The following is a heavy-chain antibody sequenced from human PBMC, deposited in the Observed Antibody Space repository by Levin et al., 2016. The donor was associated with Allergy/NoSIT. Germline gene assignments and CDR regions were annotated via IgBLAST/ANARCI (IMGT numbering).Heavy chain of an antibody. D-gene: IGHD6-19*01. CDR3: ARDSSGWFPYYYYYMDV. Sequence: SETLSLTCTVSGGSISSYYWSWIRQPPGKGLEWIGYIYYSGSTNYNPSLKSRVTISVDTSKNQFSLKLSSVTAADTAVYYCARDSSGWFPYYYYYMDVWGKGTTVTV. CDR1: GGSISSYY. J-gene: IGHJ6*03. CDR2: IYYSGST. V-gene: IGHV4-59*13.